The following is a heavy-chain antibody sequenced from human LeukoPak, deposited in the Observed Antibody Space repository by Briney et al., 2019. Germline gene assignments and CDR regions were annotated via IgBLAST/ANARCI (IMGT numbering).Heavy chain of an antibody. D-gene: IGHD3-10*01. CDR1: GYTFTTYS. CDR3: ARDSAVADF. V-gene: IGHV1-3*01. Sequence: ASVKVSCKASGYTFTTYSMHWVRQAPGQRLEWMGWVNVGNGNTKYSQKFQGRVTITRDTSASTGYMELSSLKSEDTAVYYCARDSAVADFWGQGTLVTVSS. CDR2: VNVGNGNT. J-gene: IGHJ4*02.